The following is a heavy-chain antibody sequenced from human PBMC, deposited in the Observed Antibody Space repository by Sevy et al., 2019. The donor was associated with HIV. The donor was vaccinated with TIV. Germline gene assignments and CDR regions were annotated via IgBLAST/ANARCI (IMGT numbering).Heavy chain of an antibody. J-gene: IGHJ4*02. Sequence: GGSLRLSCAASGFTFSNAWMSWVRQAPGKGREWVGRIKSKTDGGTTDYAAPVKGRFTISRDDSKNTLYLQMNSLKTEDTAIYYCTTDSKKRGLSVLLDYWGQGTLVTVSS. CDR3: TTDSKKRGLSVLLDY. CDR1: GFTFSNAW. CDR2: IKSKTDGGTT. V-gene: IGHV3-15*01. D-gene: IGHD3-10*01.